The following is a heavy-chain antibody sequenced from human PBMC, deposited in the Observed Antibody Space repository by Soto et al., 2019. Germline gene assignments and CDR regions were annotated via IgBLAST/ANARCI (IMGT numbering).Heavy chain of an antibody. D-gene: IGHD4-17*01. Sequence: QVQLVQSGAEVKKPGSSVKVSCKASGGTFSSYAISWVRQAPGQGLEWMGGIIPIFGTANYAQKLQGRVTITADESPRKAYLDLSSLRSEDTAVYYCARACHDDYYSCYYGLDVWGQGTTVTFSS. J-gene: IGHJ6*02. CDR1: GGTFSSYA. V-gene: IGHV1-69*12. CDR3: ARACHDDYYSCYYGLDV. CDR2: IIPIFGTA.